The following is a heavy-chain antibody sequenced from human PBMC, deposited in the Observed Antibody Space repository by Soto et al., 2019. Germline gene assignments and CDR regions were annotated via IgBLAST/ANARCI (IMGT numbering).Heavy chain of an antibody. D-gene: IGHD6-19*01. CDR2: ISSSSSYI. J-gene: IGHJ4*02. Sequence: PGGSLRLSCAASGFTFSSYSMNWVRQAPGKGLEWVSSISSSSSYIYYADSVKGRFTISRDNAKNSLYLQMNSLRAEDTAVYYCARDARYSSGRNPSNDYWGQGTLVTVSS. V-gene: IGHV3-21*01. CDR1: GFTFSSYS. CDR3: ARDARYSSGRNPSNDY.